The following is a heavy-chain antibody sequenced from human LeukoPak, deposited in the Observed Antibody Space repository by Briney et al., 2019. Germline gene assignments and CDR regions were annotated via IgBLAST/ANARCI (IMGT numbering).Heavy chain of an antibody. D-gene: IGHD6-19*01. CDR2: IGTAGDT. CDR1: GFTFSSYD. J-gene: IGHJ4*02. CDR3: AREIAVAGFDY. V-gene: IGHV3-13*01. Sequence: GGSLRLSCAASGFTFSSYDMHWVRQATGKGLEWVSAIGTAGDTYYPGSVKGRFTISRENAKNSLYLQMNSLRAEDTAVYYCAREIAVAGFDYWGQGTLVTVSS.